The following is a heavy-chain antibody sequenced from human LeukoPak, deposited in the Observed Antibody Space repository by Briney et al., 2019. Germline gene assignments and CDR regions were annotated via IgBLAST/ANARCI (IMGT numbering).Heavy chain of an antibody. J-gene: IGHJ3*02. CDR1: GYTFTSYY. V-gene: IGHV1-46*01. CDR3: ARCNYYDSSGYYCDAFDI. D-gene: IGHD3-22*01. CDR2: INPNGGRT. Sequence: ASVKVSCKASGYTFTSYYMHWVRQAPGQGLEWMGIINPNGGRTTYAQKFQGRVTMTRDMSTSTVYMELSSLRSEDTAVYYCARCNYYDSSGYYCDAFDIWGQGTMVTVSS.